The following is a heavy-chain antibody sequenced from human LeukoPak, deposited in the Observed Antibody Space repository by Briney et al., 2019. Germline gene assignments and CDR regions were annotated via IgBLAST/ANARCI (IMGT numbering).Heavy chain of an antibody. CDR3: AKDHRFSGWLPSADDAFDI. CDR2: ISYDGSNK. Sequence: HAERSLRLSCAASGFTFSSYGMHWVRQAPGKGLEWVAVISYDGSNKYYADSVKGRFIISRDNSKNTLYLQMNSLRAEDTAVYYCAKDHRFSGWLPSADDAFDIWGQGTMVTVSS. D-gene: IGHD6-19*01. V-gene: IGHV3-30*18. CDR1: GFTFSSYG. J-gene: IGHJ3*02.